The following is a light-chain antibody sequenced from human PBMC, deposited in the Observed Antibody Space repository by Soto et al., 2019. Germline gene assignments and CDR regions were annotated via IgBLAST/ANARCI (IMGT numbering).Light chain of an antibody. V-gene: IGKV1-39*01. Sequence: DIQMTQSPSSLSASVGDRVTITCRASQSISSYLNWYQQKPGKAPKLLIYAASSLQGGVPSRFSGSGSGTDLTLPISSLEREDCEIYYCQQSSSTVLTFGGGTKVQIK. J-gene: IGKJ4*01. CDR3: QQSSSTVLT. CDR2: AAS. CDR1: QSISSY.